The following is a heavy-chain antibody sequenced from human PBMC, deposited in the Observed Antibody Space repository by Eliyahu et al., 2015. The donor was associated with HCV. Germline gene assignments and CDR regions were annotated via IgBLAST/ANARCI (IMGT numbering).Heavy chain of an antibody. Sequence: QVQLVQSRAEVKKPGASVKVSCKASGYTFTNYIIHWVRQAPGQRFEWMGYISAGNGNTKFSQKFQGRLTITRDTSASTAYMELSSLRSEDTAVYYCARGFRQLSDYWGQGTQVTVSS. V-gene: IGHV1-3*01. CDR3: ARGFRQLSDY. CDR2: ISAGNGNT. J-gene: IGHJ4*02. D-gene: IGHD5-18*01. CDR1: GYTFTNYI.